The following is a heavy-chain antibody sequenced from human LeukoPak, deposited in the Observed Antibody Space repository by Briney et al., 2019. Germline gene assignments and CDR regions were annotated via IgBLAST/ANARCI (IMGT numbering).Heavy chain of an antibody. V-gene: IGHV3-7*01. CDR3: ARDKIVGATHFDY. CDR1: GFTFSNYW. D-gene: IGHD1-26*01. J-gene: IGHJ4*02. Sequence: GGSLRLSCAASGFTFSNYWMSWVRQTPGKGLEWVANIKQDGSEKYYVDSVKRRSTISRDNANNSLYLQMNSLGAEDTAVYYCARDKIVGATHFDYWGQGTLVTVSS. CDR2: IKQDGSEK.